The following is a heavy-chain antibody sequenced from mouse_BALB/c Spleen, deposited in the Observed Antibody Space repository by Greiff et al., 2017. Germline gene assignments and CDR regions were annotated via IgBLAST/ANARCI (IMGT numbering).Heavy chain of an antibody. J-gene: IGHJ3*01. CDR2: IDPANGNT. CDR1: GFNIKDTY. D-gene: IGHD2-3*01. Sequence: VQLQQSGAELVKPGASVKLSCTASGFNIKDTYMHWVKQRPEQGLEWIGRIDPANGNTKYGPKFQGKATITSDTSSNTAYLQLSSLTSEDTAVYYCASGYDGYYGWAYWGQGTLVTVSA. V-gene: IGHV14-3*02. CDR3: ASGYDGYYGWAY.